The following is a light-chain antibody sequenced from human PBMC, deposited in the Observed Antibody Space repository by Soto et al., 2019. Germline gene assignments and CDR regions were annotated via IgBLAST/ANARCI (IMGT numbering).Light chain of an antibody. Sequence: QSVLTQPASVSGSPGQSIAISCTGTSSDVGSYDFVSWYQQHPGKVPKLMIYDANNRPSGVSDRFSGSKSGNTASLTISGLQAEDEADYYCTSFTTRSTHVFGTGTKVTVL. CDR3: TSFTTRSTHV. J-gene: IGLJ1*01. CDR2: DAN. CDR1: SSDVGSYDF. V-gene: IGLV2-14*02.